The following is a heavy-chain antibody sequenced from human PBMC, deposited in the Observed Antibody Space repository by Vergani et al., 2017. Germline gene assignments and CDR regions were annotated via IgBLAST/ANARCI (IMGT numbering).Heavy chain of an antibody. Sequence: EVQLLESGGGLVQPGGSLRLSCAASGCTFSSYAMSWVRQAPGKGLEWVSAIIGIGGSTYYADSVQGRFTISRDNSKNTLYLQMNSLRAEDTAVYYCAKGGDILTGYSLWFDYWGQGTLVTVSS. J-gene: IGHJ4*02. CDR1: GCTFSSYA. CDR2: IIGIGGST. D-gene: IGHD3-9*01. CDR3: AKGGDILTGYSLWFDY. V-gene: IGHV3-23*01.